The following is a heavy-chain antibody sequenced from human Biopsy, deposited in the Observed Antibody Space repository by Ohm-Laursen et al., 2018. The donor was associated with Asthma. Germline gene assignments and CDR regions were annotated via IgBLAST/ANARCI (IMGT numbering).Heavy chain of an antibody. CDR1: GYTFIGCH. J-gene: IGHJ5*02. CDR3: ARGQKSAGDRWFDP. CDR2: INPNSGGT. D-gene: IGHD6-13*01. Sequence: GSSVKVSCKASGYTFIGCHIHWMRQAPGQGLEWMGRINPNSGGTNYAQKFQGRVTMPRDTSISTAYMEVSRLRSDDTAVYYCARGQKSAGDRWFDPWGQGTLVTVSS. V-gene: IGHV1-2*06.